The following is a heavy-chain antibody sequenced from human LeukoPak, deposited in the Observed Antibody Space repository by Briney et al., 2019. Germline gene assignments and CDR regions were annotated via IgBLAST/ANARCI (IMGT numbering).Heavy chain of an antibody. CDR1: GYTFTSYG. D-gene: IGHD3-10*01. Sequence: GASVKVSCKASGYTFTSYGISWVRQAPGQGLEWMGWISAYNGNTNYAQKLQGRVTMTTDTSTSTAYMELRSLRSDDTAVYYCARSRPIVTMVRGVIQDYWGQGTLVTVSS. J-gene: IGHJ4*02. CDR2: ISAYNGNT. CDR3: ARSRPIVTMVRGVIQDY. V-gene: IGHV1-18*01.